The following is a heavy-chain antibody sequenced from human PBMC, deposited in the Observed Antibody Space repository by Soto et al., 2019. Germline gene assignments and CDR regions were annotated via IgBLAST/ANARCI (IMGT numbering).Heavy chain of an antibody. CDR1: GYSFTTYD. CDR3: ATPYDSGFDP. Sequence: GASVKVSCKATGYSFTTYDISWLRQAPGQGLEWMGRISPYKGNTNYAQNFQDRVTMTADTSSSTAYMELRGLRSDDTAIYYCATPYDSGFDPWGQGTLVTVSS. V-gene: IGHV1-18*04. CDR2: ISPYKGNT. J-gene: IGHJ5*02. D-gene: IGHD3-3*01.